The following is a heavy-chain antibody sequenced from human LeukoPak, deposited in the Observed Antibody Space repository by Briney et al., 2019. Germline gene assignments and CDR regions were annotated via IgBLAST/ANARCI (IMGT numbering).Heavy chain of an antibody. CDR2: MNPNSGDT. CDR3: ARGASDIPFDY. D-gene: IGHD2-15*01. CDR1: GYTFTSYD. J-gene: IGHJ4*02. V-gene: IGHV1-8*01. Sequence: ASMKVSCKASGYTFTSYDINWVRQATGQGLEWMGWMNPNSGDTGYAQKFQGRVTMTRNSSIRTAYMELSSLGSEDTAVYYCARGASDIPFDYWGQGTLVTVSS.